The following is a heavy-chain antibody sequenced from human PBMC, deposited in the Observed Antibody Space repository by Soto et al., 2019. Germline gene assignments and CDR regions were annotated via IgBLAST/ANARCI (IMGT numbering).Heavy chain of an antibody. D-gene: IGHD1-26*01. CDR3: ARVPSSGSYRSYYYYGMDV. Sequence: EVQLVESGGGLVQPGGSLRLSCEASGFTFRTYSMNWVRQAPGKGLEWVSYITSSSDTIYYGDSVQGRFTISXXNXXXXXXXXXXXLRDEDTAVYYCARVPSSGSYRSYYYYGMDVWGQGTTVTVSS. CDR1: GFTFRTYS. J-gene: IGHJ6*02. CDR2: ITSSSDTI. V-gene: IGHV3-48*02.